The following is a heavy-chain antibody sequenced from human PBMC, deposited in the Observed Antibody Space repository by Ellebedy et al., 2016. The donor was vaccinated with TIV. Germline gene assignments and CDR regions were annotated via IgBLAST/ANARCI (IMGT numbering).Heavy chain of an antibody. CDR2: IRSKAYGGTT. CDR3: TRPDGLLVFDY. Sequence: GESLKIYCTASGFTFGDYGTGWFRQAQGKGLEWVGFIRSKAYGGTTEYAASVRSRFTISRDDSKSIAYLQMNRLKTEDTAVYYCTRPDGLLVFDYWGQGTLVTVSS. CDR1: GFTFGDYG. J-gene: IGHJ4*02. V-gene: IGHV3-49*03. D-gene: IGHD2-21*02.